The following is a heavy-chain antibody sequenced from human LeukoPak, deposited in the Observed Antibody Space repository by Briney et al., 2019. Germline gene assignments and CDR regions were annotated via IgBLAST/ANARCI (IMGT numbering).Heavy chain of an antibody. CDR2: ISNDGINK. V-gene: IGHV3-30*04. J-gene: IGHJ4*02. CDR3: ASPPDKRDF. Sequence: PGRSLRLSCVDSGFTFSSYAMHWVRQAPGKGLEWVSVISNDGINKYYADSVKGRFTISRDNSKNTLYLQMNNLRAADTAVYYCASPPDKRDFWGQGTLVTVSS. CDR1: GFTFSSYA.